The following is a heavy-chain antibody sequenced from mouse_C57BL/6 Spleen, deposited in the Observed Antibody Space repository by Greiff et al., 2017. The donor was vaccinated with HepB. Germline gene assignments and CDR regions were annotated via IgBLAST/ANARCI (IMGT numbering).Heavy chain of an antibody. CDR1: GFTFSSYA. CDR2: ISSGGDYI. D-gene: IGHD2-2*01. J-gene: IGHJ4*01. Sequence: EVMLVESGEGLVKPGGSLKLSCAASGFTFSSYAMSWVRQTPEKRLEWVAYISSGGDYIYYADTVKGRVTISRDNARNTLYLQMSSLKSEDTAMYYCTREGVYYGYDDPYYAMDYWGQGTSVTVSS. V-gene: IGHV5-9-1*02. CDR3: TREGVYYGYDDPYYAMDY.